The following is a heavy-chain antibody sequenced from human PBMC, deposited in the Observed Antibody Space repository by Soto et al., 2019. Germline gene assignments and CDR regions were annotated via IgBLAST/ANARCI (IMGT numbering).Heavy chain of an antibody. V-gene: IGHV1-69*01. CDR3: AREGDFTMVRGIIVY. J-gene: IGHJ4*02. CDR1: GGSFSRDA. D-gene: IGHD3-10*01. Sequence: QVQLVQSGAEVKKPGSSVKVSCKASGGSFSRDALSWVRQAPGQGLEWMGGLIPIFGSTFYAQRFQGRVTIPADESTNTAYMELSSLRSEDTAVYYCAREGDFTMVRGIIVYWGQGTLVTVSS. CDR2: LIPIFGST.